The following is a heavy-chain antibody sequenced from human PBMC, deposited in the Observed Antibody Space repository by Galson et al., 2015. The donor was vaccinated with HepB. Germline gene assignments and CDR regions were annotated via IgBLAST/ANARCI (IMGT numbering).Heavy chain of an antibody. CDR3: ARDLGRDYYGSGSYYNLDAIDI. V-gene: IGHV1-18*01. D-gene: IGHD3-10*01. CDR1: GYTFTSYG. Sequence: SVKVSCKASGYTFTSYGISWVRQAPGQGLEWMGWISAYNGNTNYAQKLQGRVTMTTDTSTSTAYMELRSLRSDDTAVYYCARDLGRDYYGSGSYYNLDAIDIWGQGTMVTVSS. J-gene: IGHJ3*02. CDR2: ISAYNGNT.